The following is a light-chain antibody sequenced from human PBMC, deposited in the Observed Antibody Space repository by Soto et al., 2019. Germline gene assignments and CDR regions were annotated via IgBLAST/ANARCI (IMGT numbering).Light chain of an antibody. Sequence: DIVLTQSPDSLAVSLGERATINCKYSQSVFCSSNNKNYLAWYQQKPGQPPKLLIYWASTRESGVPDRFSGSGSGTDFTLTISSLQAEDVAVYYCQQYYSTPITFGQGTQLEIK. CDR3: QQYYSTPIT. V-gene: IGKV4-1*01. CDR1: QSVFCSSNNKNY. CDR2: WAS. J-gene: IGKJ5*01.